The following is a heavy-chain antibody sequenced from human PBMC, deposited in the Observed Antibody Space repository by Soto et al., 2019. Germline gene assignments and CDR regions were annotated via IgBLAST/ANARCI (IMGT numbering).Heavy chain of an antibody. CDR1: GYSLTELS. Sequence: SVKGSCTVSGYSLTELSMHWVRQTPGQGLEWMGGIIPIFGPANYAQKFQGRVTLTADEATSTAYMELSSLRSEDTAVHYCATTYCSGGNCYNYYYGMDVWGQGTPVTVSS. CDR2: IIPIFGPA. CDR3: ATTYCSGGNCYNYYYGMDV. D-gene: IGHD2-15*01. V-gene: IGHV1-69*01. J-gene: IGHJ6*02.